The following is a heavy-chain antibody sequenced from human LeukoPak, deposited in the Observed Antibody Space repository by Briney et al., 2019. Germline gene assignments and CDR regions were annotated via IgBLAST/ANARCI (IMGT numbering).Heavy chain of an antibody. CDR1: GGTFSSYA. V-gene: IGHV1-18*01. CDR2: ISAYNGNT. J-gene: IGHJ5*02. CDR3: ARLYDFWSGYVFDP. Sequence: ASVKVSCKASGGTFSSYAISWVRQAPGQGLEWMGWISAYNGNTNYAQKLQGRVTMTTDTSTSTAYMELRSLRSDDTAVYYCARLYDFWSGYVFDPWGQGTLVTVSS. D-gene: IGHD3-3*01.